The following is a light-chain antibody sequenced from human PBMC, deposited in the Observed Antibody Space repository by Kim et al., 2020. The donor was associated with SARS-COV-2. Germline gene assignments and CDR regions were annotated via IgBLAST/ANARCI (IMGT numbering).Light chain of an antibody. CDR2: GVS. CDR3: MQATHWPPR. Sequence: QPASISCRSSQSLLYSNGYTYLNWLQQRPVQSPRRLLYGVSNRDSGVPDRFSGSGSGTDFTLKISRLEAEDVGVYYCMQATHWPPRFGQGTKLEI. CDR1: QSLLYSNGYTY. J-gene: IGKJ2*03. V-gene: IGKV2-30*01.